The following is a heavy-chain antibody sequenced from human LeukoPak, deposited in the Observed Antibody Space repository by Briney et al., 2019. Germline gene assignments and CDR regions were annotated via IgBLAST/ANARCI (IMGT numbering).Heavy chain of an antibody. D-gene: IGHD5-12*01. CDR3: ARAASSGYDPGDY. J-gene: IGHJ4*02. V-gene: IGHV3-7*01. CDR1: GFTFSSYW. Sequence: GGSLRLSCAASGFTFSSYWMSWVRQAPGKGLEWVANINQDGSEKYYVDSVKGRFTISRDNAKNSLYLQMNSLRAEDTAVYYCARAASSGYDPGDYWGQGTLVTVSS. CDR2: INQDGSEK.